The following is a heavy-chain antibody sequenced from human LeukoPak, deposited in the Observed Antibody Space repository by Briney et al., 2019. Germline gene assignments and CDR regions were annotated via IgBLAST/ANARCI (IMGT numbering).Heavy chain of an antibody. V-gene: IGHV7-4-1*02. D-gene: IGHD2-15*01. CDR1: GCTFTNYA. J-gene: IGHJ6*03. CDR3: ARNRISHHMDV. Sequence: ASVKVSCKASGCTFTNYAMNWVRQAPGQGLECMGWIDTNTGNPTYAQGFTGRFVFSLDTSVSTAYLQISSLKAEDTAVYYCARNRISHHMDVWGKGTTVTVSS. CDR2: IDTNTGNP.